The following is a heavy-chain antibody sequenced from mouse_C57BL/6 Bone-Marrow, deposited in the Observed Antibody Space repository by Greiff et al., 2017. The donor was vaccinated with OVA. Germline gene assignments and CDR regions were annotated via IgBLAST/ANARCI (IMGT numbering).Heavy chain of an antibody. CDR2: IYPRSGNT. V-gene: IGHV1-81*01. CDR1: GYTFTSYG. Sequence: VQLQESGAELARPGASVKLSCTASGYTFTSYGISWVRQRTGQGLEWIGEIYPRSGNTAYNENCKGKATQTSDKSSSIAYMELRSLTSADSAVYFWATPFAYGGQGTLVTVSA. CDR3: ATPFAY. J-gene: IGHJ3*01.